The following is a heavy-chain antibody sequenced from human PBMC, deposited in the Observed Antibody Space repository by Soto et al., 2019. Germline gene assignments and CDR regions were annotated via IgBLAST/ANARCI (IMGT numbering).Heavy chain of an antibody. CDR1: GGSFSGYY. J-gene: IGHJ3*01. CDR3: ARGECSSVYCFTRWALDF. CDR2: ISHSGTT. Sequence: QVQLQQWGAGLLKPSETLSLTCAVYGGSFSGYYWTWIRQTPGKGLEWIGEISHSGTTNYQPSLRGRVNISADPSKKQFSLHLTSVTAADSGVYYCARGECSSVYCFTRWALDFWGQVTVVTVSS. D-gene: IGHD2-2*01. V-gene: IGHV4-34*01.